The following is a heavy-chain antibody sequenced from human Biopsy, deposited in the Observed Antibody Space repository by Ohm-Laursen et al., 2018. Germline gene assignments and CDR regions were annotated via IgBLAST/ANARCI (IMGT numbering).Heavy chain of an antibody. V-gene: IGHV4-59*02. Sequence: SETLSLTWTVSGDSVTKYYWSWIRQSPGKGLEWIGHIYYSVMTNYNPSLQSRVSISVDTSRNQVSLTLSSVTAADTAVYYCARDSGILNYGNFKYYHYYGMDVWGQGTKVTVSS. D-gene: IGHD4-11*01. CDR1: GDSVTKYY. J-gene: IGHJ6*02. CDR2: IYYSVMT. CDR3: ARDSGILNYGNFKYYHYYGMDV.